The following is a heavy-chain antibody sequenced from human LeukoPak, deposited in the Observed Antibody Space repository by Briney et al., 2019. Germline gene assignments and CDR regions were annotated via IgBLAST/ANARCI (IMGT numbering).Heavy chain of an antibody. V-gene: IGHV3-33*06. CDR3: AKSYDNHNWYFHL. J-gene: IGHJ2*01. CDR1: GFTFSTYG. Sequence: QPGRSLRLSCAASGFTFSTYGMNWVRQAPGKGLEWVAIIWYDGNNKYYADSVKGRFTISRDNSKNTLYLKMNSLRAGDTAVYYCAKSYDNHNWYFHLWGRGTLVTASS. D-gene: IGHD3-10*01. CDR2: IWYDGNNK.